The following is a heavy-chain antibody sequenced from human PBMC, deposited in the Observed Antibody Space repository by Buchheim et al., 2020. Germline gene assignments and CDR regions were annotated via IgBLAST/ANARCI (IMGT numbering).Heavy chain of an antibody. V-gene: IGHV3-15*07. Sequence: EVQLVESGGGLVEPGGSLRLSCAASGFTFTNAWMNWVRQAPGKGLEWVGRIKSKIDGRTTDYAAPVKGRFTISRDDSKNTLYLQMNSLKTEDTAVYYCTSTLTVTTYYWGQGTL. CDR1: GFTFTNAW. D-gene: IGHD4-17*01. J-gene: IGHJ4*02. CDR3: TSTLTVTTYY. CDR2: IKSKIDGRTT.